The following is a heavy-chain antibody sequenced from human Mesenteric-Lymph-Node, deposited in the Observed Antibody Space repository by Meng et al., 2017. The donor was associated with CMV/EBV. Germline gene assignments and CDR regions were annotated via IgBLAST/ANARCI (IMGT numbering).Heavy chain of an antibody. D-gene: IGHD4-11*01. CDR2: IYYSGST. V-gene: IGHV4-59*01. Sequence: GSLRLSCTVSGGSISSYYWSWLRQPPGKGLEWIGYIYYSGSTNYNPSLKSRVTMSLGTSKNQFSLKLSSVTPADTAVYYCARLYDYSSYVGYWGQGTLVTVSS. CDR1: GGSISSYY. J-gene: IGHJ4*02. CDR3: ARLYDYSSYVGY.